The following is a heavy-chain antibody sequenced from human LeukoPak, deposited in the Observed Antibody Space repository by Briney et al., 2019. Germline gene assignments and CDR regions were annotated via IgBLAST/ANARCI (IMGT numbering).Heavy chain of an antibody. CDR2: VNHSGST. D-gene: IGHD6-19*01. J-gene: IGHJ4*02. V-gene: IGHV4-34*01. Sequence: SETLSLTCAVYGGSFSGYYWSWIRQPPGKGLEWIGEVNHSGSTNYNPSLKSRVTISVDTSKNQFSLKLSSVTAADTAVYYCARGYSSGWHPRGYFDYWGQGTLVTVFS. CDR3: ARGYSSGWHPRGYFDY. CDR1: GGSFSGYY.